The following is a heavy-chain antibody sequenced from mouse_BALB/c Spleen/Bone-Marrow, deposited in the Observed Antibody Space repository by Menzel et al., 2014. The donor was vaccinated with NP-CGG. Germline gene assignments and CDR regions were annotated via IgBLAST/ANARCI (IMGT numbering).Heavy chain of an antibody. CDR2: IRSKSNNYAT. CDR1: GFTFNTYA. Sequence: EVKVVESGGGLVQPKGSLKLSCAASGFTFNTYAMNWVRQAPGKGLEWVARIRSKSNNYATYYADSVKDRFTISRDDSQSMLYLQMNNLKTEDTAMYYCVRHRGDYWGQGTTLTVSS. D-gene: IGHD2-14*01. CDR3: VRHRGDY. V-gene: IGHV10-1*02. J-gene: IGHJ2*01.